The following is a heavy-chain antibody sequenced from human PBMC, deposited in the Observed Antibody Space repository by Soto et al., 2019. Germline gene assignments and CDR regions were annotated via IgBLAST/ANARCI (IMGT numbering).Heavy chain of an antibody. CDR2: ISGSGGST. CDR1: GFTFSSYA. CDR3: AKLQMTTVTRPDDY. Sequence: GGSLRLSCAACGFTFSSYAMSWVRQAPGKGLEWVSAISGSGGSTYYADSVKGRFTISRDNSKNTLYLQMNSLRAEDTAVYYCAKLQMTTVTRPDDYWGQGTLVTVSS. D-gene: IGHD4-4*01. V-gene: IGHV3-23*01. J-gene: IGHJ4*02.